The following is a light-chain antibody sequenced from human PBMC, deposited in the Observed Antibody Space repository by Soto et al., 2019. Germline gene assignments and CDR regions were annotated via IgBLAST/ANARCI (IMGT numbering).Light chain of an antibody. CDR1: SNVVGSYNR. CDR3: SSYTSSNTYV. Sequence: ALAQPPPGSGAPGQSVAIPCTGTSNVVGSYNRVSWYQQPPGTAPKVMIYEVSNRPSGVPDRFSGSKSGNTASLTISGLQAEDETDYYCSSYTSSNTYVFGNGTKVTVL. CDR2: EVS. J-gene: IGLJ1*01. V-gene: IGLV2-18*02.